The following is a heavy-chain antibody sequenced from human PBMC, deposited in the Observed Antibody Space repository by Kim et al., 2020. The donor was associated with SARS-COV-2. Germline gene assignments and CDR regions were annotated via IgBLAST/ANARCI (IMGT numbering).Heavy chain of an antibody. CDR1: GGSISSSSYY. J-gene: IGHJ4*02. CDR3: ARRGYYGSGSYSANDY. Sequence: SETLSLTCTVSGGSISSSSYYWGWIRQPPGKGLEWIGSIYYSGSTYYNPSLKSRVTISVDTSKNQFSLKLSSVTAADTAVYYCARRGYYGSGSYSANDYWGQGTLVTVSS. V-gene: IGHV4-39*01. CDR2: IYYSGST. D-gene: IGHD3-10*01.